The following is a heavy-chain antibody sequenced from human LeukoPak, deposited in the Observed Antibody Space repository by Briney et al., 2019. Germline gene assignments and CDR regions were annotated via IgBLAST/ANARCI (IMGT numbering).Heavy chain of an antibody. Sequence: GGSLRLSCAASGFTFSSYGMHWVRQAPGKGLEWVAFIRCDGSNKYYADSVKGRFTISRDNAKNSLYLQMNSLRAEDTAVYYCAELGITMIGGVWGKATTVTISS. CDR1: GFTFSSYG. J-gene: IGHJ6*04. CDR3: AELGITMIGGV. V-gene: IGHV3-30*02. CDR2: IRCDGSNK. D-gene: IGHD3-10*02.